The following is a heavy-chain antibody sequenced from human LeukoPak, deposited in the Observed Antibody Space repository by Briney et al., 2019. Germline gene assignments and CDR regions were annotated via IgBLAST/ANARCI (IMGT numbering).Heavy chain of an antibody. CDR3: AELGITMIGGV. J-gene: IGHJ6*04. CDR2: ISSGGSTI. Sequence: GGSLRLSCAASGFTFSSYEMNWVRQAPGKGLEWVSYISSGGSTIYYADSVKGRFTISRDNAKNSLYLQMNSLRVEDTAVYYCAELGITMIGGVWGKGTTVTISS. D-gene: IGHD3-10*02. CDR1: GFTFSSYE. V-gene: IGHV3-48*03.